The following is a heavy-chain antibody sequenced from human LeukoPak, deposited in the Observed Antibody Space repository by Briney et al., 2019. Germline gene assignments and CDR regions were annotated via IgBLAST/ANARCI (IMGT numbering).Heavy chain of an antibody. Sequence: ASVKVSCKASGYTFTSYAMHWVRQAPGQRLEWMGWINAGNGNTKYSQEFQGRVTITRDTSASTAYMELSSLRSDDTAVYYCARDTGYGDYVGDYWGQGTLVTVSS. J-gene: IGHJ4*02. CDR2: INAGNGNT. V-gene: IGHV1-3*01. D-gene: IGHD4-17*01. CDR1: GYTFTSYA. CDR3: ARDTGYGDYVGDY.